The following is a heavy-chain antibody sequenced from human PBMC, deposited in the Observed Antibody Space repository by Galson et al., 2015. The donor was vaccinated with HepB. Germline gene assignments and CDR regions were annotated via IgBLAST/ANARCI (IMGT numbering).Heavy chain of an antibody. V-gene: IGHV5-10-1*01. J-gene: IGHJ5*01. CDR1: GYKFSSYS. CDR2: IDPSNSYS. Sequence: QSGAEVKKPGESLRISCEASGYKFSSYSITWVRQMPEKGLEWMGRIDPSNSYSNYSPSFQGHVTMSVDKSINTAYLQWSSLKASDTATYYCAGQGSGWYSGGKWFDSWGRGTQVTVSS. D-gene: IGHD6-19*01. CDR3: AGQGSGWYSGGKWFDS.